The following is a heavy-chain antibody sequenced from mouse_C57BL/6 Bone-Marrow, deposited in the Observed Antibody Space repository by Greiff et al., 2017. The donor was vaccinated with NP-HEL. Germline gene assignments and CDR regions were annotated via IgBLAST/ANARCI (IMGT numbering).Heavy chain of an antibody. D-gene: IGHD4-1*01. CDR1: GFTFSDYG. V-gene: IGHV5-17*01. J-gene: IGHJ3*01. CDR3: ARPTGNWFAY. Sequence: EVKLVESGGGLVKPGGSLKLSCAASGFTFSDYGMHWVRQAPEKGLEWVAYISSGSSTIYYADTVKGRFTISRDHAKNTLFLQMTSLRSEDTAMYYCARPTGNWFAYWGQGTLVTVSA. CDR2: ISSGSSTI.